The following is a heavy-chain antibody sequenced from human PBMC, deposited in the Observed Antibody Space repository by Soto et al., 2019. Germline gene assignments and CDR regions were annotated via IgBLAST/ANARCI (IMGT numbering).Heavy chain of an antibody. CDR1: GGTFSSYA. D-gene: IGHD4-17*01. CDR2: IIPIFVTA. V-gene: IGHV1-69*01. CDR3: ARDSGGTTVAFGMDV. J-gene: IGHJ6*02. Sequence: QVQLVQSGAEVKKPGSSVKVSCKASGGTFSSYAISWVRQAPGQGLEWMGGIIPIFVTANYAQKVQGRVTITANESTSTAYMELSSLRSEDTAVYYCARDSGGTTVAFGMDVWGQGTTVTVSS.